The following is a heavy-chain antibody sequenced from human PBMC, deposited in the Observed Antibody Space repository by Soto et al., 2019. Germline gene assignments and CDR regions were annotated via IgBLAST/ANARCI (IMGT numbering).Heavy chain of an antibody. Sequence: GGSLRLSCAASGFTFSSYAMSWVRQVPGTGLEWVSAISGSGGSTYYADSVKGRFTISRDNSKNTLYLQMNSLRAEDTAVYYCAKRYCSSTSCWSYYYYGMDVWGQGTTVTVSS. J-gene: IGHJ6*02. CDR3: AKRYCSSTSCWSYYYYGMDV. CDR2: ISGSGGST. CDR1: GFTFSSYA. V-gene: IGHV3-23*01. D-gene: IGHD2-2*01.